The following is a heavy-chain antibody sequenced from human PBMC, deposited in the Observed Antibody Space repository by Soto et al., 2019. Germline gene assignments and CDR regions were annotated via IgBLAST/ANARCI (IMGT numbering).Heavy chain of an antibody. J-gene: IGHJ3*02. CDR3: VKDRMAYNSVWDPFDI. D-gene: IGHD1-20*01. CDR1: GFTSSSYA. CDR2: ISGSGSNT. V-gene: IGHV3-23*01. Sequence: GGSLRLSCAASGFTSSSYAMSWVRQAPGKGLEWVSAISGSGSNTYYADSVKGRFTISRDDSKNTLLLQMNSLRAEDTAVYYCVKDRMAYNSVWDPFDIWGQGTMVTVSS.